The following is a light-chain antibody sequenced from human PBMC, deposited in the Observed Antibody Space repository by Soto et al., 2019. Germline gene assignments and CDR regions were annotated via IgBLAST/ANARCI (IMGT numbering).Light chain of an antibody. Sequence: SYELTQPPSVSVAPGQTATITCGGNYILSKSVHWYQQRPGQAPVLVVYDDFDRPSGIPERFSGSNSGNTATLTISRVEAGDEADYYCQVWDNGGDRHVVFGGGTKLTVL. CDR3: QVWDNGGDRHVV. J-gene: IGLJ2*01. CDR1: YILSKS. CDR2: DDF. V-gene: IGLV3-21*02.